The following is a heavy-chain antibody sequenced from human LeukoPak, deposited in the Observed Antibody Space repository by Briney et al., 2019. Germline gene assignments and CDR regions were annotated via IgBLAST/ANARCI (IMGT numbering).Heavy chain of an antibody. V-gene: IGHV3-11*01. D-gene: IGHD6-13*01. CDR1: GFTFSDYH. CDR2: ITSSGRSI. J-gene: IGHJ6*02. CDR3: ARARSSSWPYYYYGMDV. Sequence: GGSLRLSCAASGFTFSDYHMSWIRQAPGKGLEWVSHITSSGRSIYYADSVKGRFTISRDNAKNSLYLQMNSLRAEDTAVYYCARARSSSWPYYYYGMDVWGQGTTVTVSS.